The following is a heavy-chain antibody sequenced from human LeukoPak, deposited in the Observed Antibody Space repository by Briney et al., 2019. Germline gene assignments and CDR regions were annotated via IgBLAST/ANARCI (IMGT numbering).Heavy chain of an antibody. Sequence: PGGSLRLSCAASGFTFSTYTMHWVRQAPGKGLEWVAFISFDGSNTYYADSVKGRFTISRDNSKNTLYLQMNSLRAEDTAVYYCAREAGRAVAAKPDIVVVPAARRSYFDYWGQGTLVTVSS. V-gene: IGHV3-30-3*01. D-gene: IGHD2-2*01. CDR3: AREAGRAVAAKPDIVVVPAARRSYFDY. CDR1: GFTFSTYT. J-gene: IGHJ4*02. CDR2: ISFDGSNT.